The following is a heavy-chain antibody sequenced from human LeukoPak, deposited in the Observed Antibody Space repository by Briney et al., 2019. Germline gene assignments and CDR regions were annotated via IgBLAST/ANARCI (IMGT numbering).Heavy chain of an antibody. CDR2: IRYDGSNK. J-gene: IGHJ3*02. CDR1: GFTFSSYG. Sequence: GGSLRPSCAALGFTFSSYGRNWVRQAQGKGLGGVAFIRYDGSNKYYADSVKGRFTISRDNSKNTLYLQMNSLRAEDTAVYYCAKEGRVLDAFDIWGQGTMVTVSS. CDR3: AKEGRVLDAFDI. V-gene: IGHV3-30*02. D-gene: IGHD1-26*01.